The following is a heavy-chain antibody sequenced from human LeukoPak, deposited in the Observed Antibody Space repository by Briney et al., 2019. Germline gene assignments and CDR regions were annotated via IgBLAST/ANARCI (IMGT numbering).Heavy chain of an antibody. CDR2: IKQDGNEK. CDR1: GFTFSNYW. D-gene: IGHD5-12*01. Sequence: GGSLRLSCAASGFTFSNYWMSWVRQVPGKGLEWVANIKQDGNEKHYVDSVKGRFTISRDNAKNALFLRMSSPRVEDTATYYCASDIVATSGDFWGQGTLVSVSS. CDR3: ASDIVATSGDF. J-gene: IGHJ4*02. V-gene: IGHV3-7*03.